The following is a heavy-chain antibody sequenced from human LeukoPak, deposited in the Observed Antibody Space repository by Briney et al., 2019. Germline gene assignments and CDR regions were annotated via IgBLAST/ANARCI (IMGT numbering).Heavy chain of an antibody. CDR3: ARECLVGWFDP. Sequence: GGSLRLSCAASGFTVSSNYMSWVRRAPGKGLEWVSLIYSGGVTYYADSVKGRFTISRDNSKNTLYLQMNSLRAEDTAVYYCARECLVGWFDPWGQGTLVTVSS. CDR2: IYSGGVT. J-gene: IGHJ5*02. V-gene: IGHV3-53*01. D-gene: IGHD6-19*01. CDR1: GFTVSSNY.